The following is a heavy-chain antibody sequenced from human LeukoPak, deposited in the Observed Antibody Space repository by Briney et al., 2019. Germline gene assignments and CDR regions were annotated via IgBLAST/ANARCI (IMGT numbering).Heavy chain of an antibody. CDR3: AKPARKRIQLWPHYFDY. CDR1: GFTFSSHA. CDR2: ISGSGGST. V-gene: IGHV3-23*01. J-gene: IGHJ4*02. Sequence: PGGSLRLSCAASGFTFSSHAMSWVRQAPGKGLEWVPAISGSGGSTFYADSVKGRFTISRDNSKNTLYLQMNSLRAEDTAVYYCAKPARKRIQLWPHYFDYWGQGTLVTVSS. D-gene: IGHD5-18*01.